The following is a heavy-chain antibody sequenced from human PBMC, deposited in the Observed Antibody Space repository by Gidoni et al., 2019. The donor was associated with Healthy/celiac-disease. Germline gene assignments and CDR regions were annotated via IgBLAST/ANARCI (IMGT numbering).Heavy chain of an antibody. Sequence: QVQLVQSGAEVKKPGASVKVSCKASGYTFTSYYMHWVRQAPGQGLEWMGISNPSGGSTSYAQKFQGRVTMTRDTSTSTVYMELSSLRSEDTAVYYCARDRWAQYGSGTGHPYYFDYWGQGTLVTVSS. D-gene: IGHD3-10*01. J-gene: IGHJ4*02. CDR1: GYTFTSYY. V-gene: IGHV1-46*03. CDR3: ARDRWAQYGSGTGHPYYFDY. CDR2: SNPSGGST.